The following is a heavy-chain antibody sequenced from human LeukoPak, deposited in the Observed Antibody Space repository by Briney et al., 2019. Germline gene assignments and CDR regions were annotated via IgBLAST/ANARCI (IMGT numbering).Heavy chain of an antibody. Sequence: PGGSLRLSCAASGFTFDDYAMHWVRQAPGKGLEWVSGISWNSGSIGYADSVKGRFTISRDNSKNTLHLQMNSLRAEDTAVYYCAGGGSGDTRARKLLGYYFDYWGQGTLVTVSS. CDR2: ISWNSGSI. CDR3: AGGGSGDTRARKLLGYYFDY. CDR1: GFTFDDYA. V-gene: IGHV3-9*01. J-gene: IGHJ4*02. D-gene: IGHD2-15*01.